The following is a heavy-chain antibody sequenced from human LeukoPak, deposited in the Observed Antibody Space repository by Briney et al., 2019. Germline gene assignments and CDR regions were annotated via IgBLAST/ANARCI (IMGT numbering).Heavy chain of an antibody. CDR3: AKVIAARPSYFDY. Sequence: GGSLRLSCAASGFTFSSYAMSWVRQAPGKGLEWVSAISGSGGSTYYADSVEGRFTVSRDNSKNTLYLQMNSLRAEDTAVYYCAKVIAARPSYFDYWGQGTLVTVSS. CDR2: ISGSGGST. J-gene: IGHJ4*02. D-gene: IGHD6-6*01. CDR1: GFTFSSYA. V-gene: IGHV3-23*01.